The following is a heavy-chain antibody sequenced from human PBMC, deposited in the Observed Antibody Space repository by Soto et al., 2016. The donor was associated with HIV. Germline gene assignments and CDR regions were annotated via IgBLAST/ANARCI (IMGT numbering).Heavy chain of an antibody. V-gene: IGHV3-74*01. CDR3: ARQGKKKGLGDYYGMDV. CDR2: INSDESST. CDR1: GFTFSNYW. D-gene: IGHD3-16*01. J-gene: IGHJ6*02. Sequence: EVQLVESGGGLVQPGGSLRLSCAASGFTFSNYWMHWVRQAPGKGLVWVSRINSDESSTTYADSVKGRFTISRDNAKNTLYLQMNSLRAEDTAVYYCARQGKKKGLGDYYGMDVWGQGTTVTVSS.